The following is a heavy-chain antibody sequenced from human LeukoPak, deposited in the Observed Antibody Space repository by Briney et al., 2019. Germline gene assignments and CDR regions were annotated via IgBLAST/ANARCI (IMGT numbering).Heavy chain of an antibody. V-gene: IGHV4-59*12. D-gene: IGHD3-3*01. CDR2: IYYSGST. J-gene: IGHJ4*02. Sequence: SETLSLTCTVSGGSISSYYWSWIRQPPGKGLEWIGYIYYSGSTNYNPSLKSRVTISVDTSKNQFSLKLSSVTAADTAVYYCARDEYYDFWSGYSRDESSFDYWGQGTLVTVSS. CDR1: GGSISSYY. CDR3: ARDEYYDFWSGYSRDESSFDY.